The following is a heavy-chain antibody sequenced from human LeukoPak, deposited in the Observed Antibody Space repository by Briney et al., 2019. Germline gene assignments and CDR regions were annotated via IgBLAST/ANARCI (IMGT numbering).Heavy chain of an antibody. J-gene: IGHJ4*02. CDR3: AKDASYYDSSGLIDY. Sequence: PGGSLRLSCAASGFTFDDYAMHWVRQAPGKGLEWVSGIICNSGSIGYADSVKGRFTISRDNAKNSLYLQMNSLRAEDTALYYCAKDASYYDSSGLIDYWGQGTLVTVSS. V-gene: IGHV3-9*01. CDR2: IICNSGSI. CDR1: GFTFDDYA. D-gene: IGHD3-22*01.